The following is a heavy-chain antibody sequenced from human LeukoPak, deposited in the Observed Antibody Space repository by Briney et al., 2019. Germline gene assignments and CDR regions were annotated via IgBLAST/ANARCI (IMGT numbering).Heavy chain of an antibody. CDR1: GGSISSYF. D-gene: IGHD6-6*01. CDR2: IYASGST. Sequence: SETLSLTCTVSGGSISSYFWSWIRQPAGKGLEWIGRIYASGSTNYNPSLKSRVTMSVDTSKNQFSLKLTSVTAADTAVYYCAREYSSSSGENAFDIWGQGTMVTVSS. J-gene: IGHJ3*02. V-gene: IGHV4-4*07. CDR3: AREYSSSSGENAFDI.